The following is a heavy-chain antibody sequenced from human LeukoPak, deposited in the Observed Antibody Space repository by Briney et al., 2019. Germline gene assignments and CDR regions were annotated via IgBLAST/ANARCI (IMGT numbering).Heavy chain of an antibody. CDR3: ARVVGDSGSYYFDY. J-gene: IGHJ4*02. Sequence: ASVKVSCKASGYIFTSYGISWVRQAPGQGLEWMGWISAYNGNTNYAQKLQGRVTMTTDTSTSTAYMELRSLRSDDTAVYYCARVVGDSGSYYFDYWDQGTLVTVSS. CDR1: GYIFTSYG. CDR2: ISAYNGNT. D-gene: IGHD1-26*01. V-gene: IGHV1-18*01.